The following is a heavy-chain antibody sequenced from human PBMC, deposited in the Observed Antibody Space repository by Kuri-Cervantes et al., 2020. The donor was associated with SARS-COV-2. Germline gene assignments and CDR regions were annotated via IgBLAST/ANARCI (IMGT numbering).Heavy chain of an antibody. CDR2: IYYSGST. V-gene: IGHV4-39*02. Sequence: ESLKISCTVSGGSISSSSYYWGWIRQPPGKGLEWIGSIYYSGSTYYNPSLKSRVTISVDTSKNQFSLKLSSVTAADTAVYYCARDPSAVVTPPDSDAFDIWGQGTMVTVSS. CDR3: ARDPSAVVTPPDSDAFDI. D-gene: IGHD4-23*01. J-gene: IGHJ3*02. CDR1: GGSISSSSYY.